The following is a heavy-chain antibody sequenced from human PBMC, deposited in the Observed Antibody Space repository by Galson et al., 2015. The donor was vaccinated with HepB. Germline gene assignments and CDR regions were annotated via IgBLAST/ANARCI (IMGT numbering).Heavy chain of an antibody. D-gene: IGHD6-13*01. Sequence: SLRLSCAASGFTFSSYSMNWVRQAPGKGLEWVSSISSSSSYIYYADSVKGRFTISRDNAKNSLYLQMNSLRAEDTAVYYCARDPLAAEVPYYFDYWGQGTLVTVSS. V-gene: IGHV3-21*01. J-gene: IGHJ4*02. CDR2: ISSSSSYI. CDR1: GFTFSSYS. CDR3: ARDPLAAEVPYYFDY.